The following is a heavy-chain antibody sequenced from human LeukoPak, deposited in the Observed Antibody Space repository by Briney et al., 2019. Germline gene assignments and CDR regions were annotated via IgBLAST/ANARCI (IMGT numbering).Heavy chain of an antibody. CDR2: IYYSGST. J-gene: IGHJ4*02. D-gene: IGHD5-18*01. Sequence: PPETLSLTCTVSGGSISSSSYSWGWIRQPPGKGLEWIGSIYYSGSTYYNPSLKSRVTISVDTSKNQFSLKLSSVTAADTAVYYCARPGGHSYSYGFDYWGQGTLVTVSS. CDR1: GGSISSSSYS. CDR3: ARPGGHSYSYGFDY. V-gene: IGHV4-39*01.